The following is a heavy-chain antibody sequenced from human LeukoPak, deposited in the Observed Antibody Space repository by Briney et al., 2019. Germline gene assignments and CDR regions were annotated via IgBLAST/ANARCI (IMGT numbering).Heavy chain of an antibody. CDR2: MKSKVDDGTT. Sequence: PGGSLRLSCAASGFTLSDAWMSWVRQAPGKGLEEFGRMKSKVDDGTTDYAAPVKGRFTISRDDSQNTLSMQMNSLKTEDTAVYYCTTDQPNHGTGSYANRFDSWGQGTLVTVSS. J-gene: IGHJ4*02. CDR3: TTDQPNHGTGSYANRFDS. D-gene: IGHD3-10*01. CDR1: GFTLSDAW. V-gene: IGHV3-15*01.